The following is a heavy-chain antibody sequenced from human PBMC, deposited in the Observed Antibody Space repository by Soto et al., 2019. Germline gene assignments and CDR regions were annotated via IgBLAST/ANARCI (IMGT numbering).Heavy chain of an antibody. D-gene: IGHD6-19*01. J-gene: IGHJ6*02. CDR2: IWYDGSNK. V-gene: IGHV3-33*08. CDR3: AREEQWLVIRHYYYYGMDV. CDR1: GFTFSSYG. Sequence: PGGSLRLSCAASGFTFSSYGMHWVRQAPGKGLEWVAVIWYDGSNKYYADSVKGRFTISRDNSKNTLYLQMNSLRAEDTAVYYCAREEQWLVIRHYYYYGMDVWGQGTTVTVSS.